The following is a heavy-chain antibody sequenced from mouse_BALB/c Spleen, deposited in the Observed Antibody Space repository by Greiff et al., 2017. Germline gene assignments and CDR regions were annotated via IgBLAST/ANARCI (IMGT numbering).Heavy chain of an antibody. Sequence: EVMLVESGGGLVKPGGSLKLSCAASGFTFSSYAMSWVRQTPEKRLEWVATISSGGSYTYYPDSVKGRFTISRDNAKNTLYLQMSSLRSEDTAMYYCARPGYDYDGAYWGQGTLVTVSA. V-gene: IGHV5-9-1*01. CDR1: GFTFSSYA. CDR3: ARPGYDYDGAY. CDR2: ISSGGSYT. D-gene: IGHD2-4*01. J-gene: IGHJ3*01.